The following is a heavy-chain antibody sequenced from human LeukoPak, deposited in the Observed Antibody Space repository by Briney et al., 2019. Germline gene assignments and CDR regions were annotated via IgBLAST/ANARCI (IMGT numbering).Heavy chain of an antibody. D-gene: IGHD3-22*01. CDR3: ARGGYYDSSGYDTFDY. CDR2: IIPIFGTA. Sequence: SVKVSCKASGGTFSSYAISWVRLAPGQGLEWMGGIIPIFGTANYAQKFQGRVTITADESTSTAYMELSSLRSEDTAVYYCARGGYYDSSGYDTFDYWGQGTLVTVSS. CDR1: GGTFSSYA. J-gene: IGHJ4*02. V-gene: IGHV1-69*13.